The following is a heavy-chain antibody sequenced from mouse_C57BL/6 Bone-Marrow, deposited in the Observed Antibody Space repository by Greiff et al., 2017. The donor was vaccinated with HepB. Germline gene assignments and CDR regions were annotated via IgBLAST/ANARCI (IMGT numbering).Heavy chain of an antibody. CDR2: IDPSVSYT. CDR3: ARGAVFTTALEGDY. V-gene: IGHV1-59*01. J-gene: IGHJ2*01. D-gene: IGHD1-2*01. CDR1: GYTFTSYW. Sequence: QVQLQQPGAELVRPGTSVKLSCKASGYTFTSYWMHWVKQRPGQGLEWIGVIDPSVSYTNYNQKFKGKATLTLDTSSSTAYMQRSSLTSVDSAVYYCARGAVFTTALEGDYWGQGTTLTVSS.